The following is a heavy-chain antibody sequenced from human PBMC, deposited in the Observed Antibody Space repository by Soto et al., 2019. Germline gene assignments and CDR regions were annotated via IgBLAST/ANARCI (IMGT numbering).Heavy chain of an antibody. J-gene: IGHJ4*02. Sequence: GASVKVSCKASGYTFTSYDINWVRQAAGQGLEWMGWINPNTGYTDYAQKFQDRVTMTGNTSITTAYMELSGLRSEDTAVYYCVRGREMITFGVVIVIDYWGQGSPVTVSS. D-gene: IGHD3-16*02. CDR1: GYTFTSYD. CDR3: VRGREMITFGVVIVIDY. CDR2: INPNTGYT. V-gene: IGHV1-8*01.